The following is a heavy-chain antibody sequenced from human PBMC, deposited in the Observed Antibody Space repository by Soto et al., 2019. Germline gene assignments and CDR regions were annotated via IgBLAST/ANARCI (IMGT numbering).Heavy chain of an antibody. CDR1: GGSISSYY. CDR3: TKNSAYALDY. CDR2: IYTSGST. V-gene: IGHV4-4*07. Sequence: SETLSLTCTVSGGSISSYYWSWIRQPAGKGLEWIGRIYTSGSTNYNPSLESRATFSVDISKNQFFLKLSSVTAADTAVYYCTKNSAYALDYWGQGTLVTVSS. D-gene: IGHD5-12*01. J-gene: IGHJ4*02.